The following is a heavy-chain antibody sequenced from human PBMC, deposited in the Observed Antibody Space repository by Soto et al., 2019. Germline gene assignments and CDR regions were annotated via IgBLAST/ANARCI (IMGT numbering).Heavy chain of an antibody. CDR1: GFTFSGST. Sequence: EVQLVESGGGLVQPGGSLKLSCAASGFTFSGSTMHWVRQASGKGLEWVGRIRSKANSYATAYAASVKGRFTISRDDSKNTAYRQMNSLKTEDTAVYYCTRLVLGSVVYWGQGTLVTVSS. J-gene: IGHJ4*02. D-gene: IGHD2-15*01. CDR2: IRSKANSYAT. CDR3: TRLVLGSVVY. V-gene: IGHV3-73*02.